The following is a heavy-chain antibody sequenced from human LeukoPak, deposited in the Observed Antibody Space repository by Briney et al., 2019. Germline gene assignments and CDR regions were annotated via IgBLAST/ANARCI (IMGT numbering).Heavy chain of an antibody. Sequence: GGSLRLSCAASGFTFSSYAMSWVRQAPGKGLEWVSAISGSGGSTYYADSVKGRFTISRDNSKNTLYLQMNSLRAGDTAVYYCAKGRDYPDAFDIWAKGQWSPSLQ. CDR3: AKGRDYPDAFDI. CDR1: GFTFSSYA. V-gene: IGHV3-23*01. D-gene: IGHD4-17*01. CDR2: ISGSGGST. J-gene: IGHJ3*02.